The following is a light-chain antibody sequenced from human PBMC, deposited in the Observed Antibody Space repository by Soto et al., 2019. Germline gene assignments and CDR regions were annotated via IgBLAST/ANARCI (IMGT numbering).Light chain of an antibody. CDR3: TSYAGGNNV. J-gene: IGLJ1*01. CDR2: EVN. V-gene: IGLV2-8*01. Sequence: QSALTQPPSAPGSPGQSVTISCTGTSTDVGGYDYVSWYQQHPGKVPKLMIYEVNKRPSGVPDRFSGSKSGNTASLTVSGLQPEDEADYYCTSYAGGNNVFGTGTKVTVL. CDR1: STDVGGYDY.